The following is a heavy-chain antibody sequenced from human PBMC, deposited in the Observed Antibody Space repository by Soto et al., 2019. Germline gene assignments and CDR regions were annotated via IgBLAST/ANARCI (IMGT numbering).Heavy chain of an antibody. V-gene: IGHV4-39*01. CDR1: GGSISSSSYY. CDR3: ARVVLSGTARGYFDY. J-gene: IGHJ4*02. D-gene: IGHD1-7*01. Sequence: PSETLSLTCTVSGGSISSSSYYWGWIRQPPGKGLEWIGSVHYSGRNYYNSSLESRVAIYADMSKNQFSVKLTSVTAADTAVYFCARVVLSGTARGYFDYWGQGTQVTVSS. CDR2: VHYSGRN.